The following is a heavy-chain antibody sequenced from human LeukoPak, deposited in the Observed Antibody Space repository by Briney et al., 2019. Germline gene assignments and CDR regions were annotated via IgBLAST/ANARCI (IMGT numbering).Heavy chain of an antibody. D-gene: IGHD3-22*01. V-gene: IGHV4-34*01. J-gene: IGHJ5*02. CDR3: ARGHFMIGATNNWFDP. CDR2: INHSGST. Sequence: NPSETLSLTCAVYGGSFSGYYWSWIRQPPGKGLEWIGEINHSGSTNYNPSLKSRVTISVDTSKNQFSLKLSSVTAADTAVYYCARGHFMIGATNNWFDPWGQGTLVTVSS. CDR1: GGSFSGYY.